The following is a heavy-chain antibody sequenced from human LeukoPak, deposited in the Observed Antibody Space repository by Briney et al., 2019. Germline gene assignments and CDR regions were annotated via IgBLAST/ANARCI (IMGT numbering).Heavy chain of an antibody. J-gene: IGHJ4*02. CDR2: IYTSGST. CDR3: ASDVDTAMAPSN. Sequence: SETLSLTCTVSGGSISSGSYYWSWLRQPAGKGLEWIGRIYTSGSTNYNPSLKSRVTISVDTSKNQFSLKLSSVTAADTAVYYCASDVDTAMAPSNWGQGTLVTVSS. D-gene: IGHD5-18*01. V-gene: IGHV4-61*02. CDR1: GGSISSGSYY.